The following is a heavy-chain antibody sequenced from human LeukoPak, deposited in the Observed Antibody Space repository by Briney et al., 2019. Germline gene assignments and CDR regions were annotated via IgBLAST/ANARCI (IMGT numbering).Heavy chain of an antibody. V-gene: IGHV3-21*01. D-gene: IGHD5-18*01. J-gene: IGHJ4*02. Sequence: GGSLRLSCAASGFTFSSYSMNWVRQAPGKGLEWVSSISSSSSYIYYADSVKGRFTISRDNAKNSLYLQMNSLRADDTAVYYCARVRGYSYGGVDYWGQGTLVTVSS. CDR3: ARVRGYSYGGVDY. CDR1: GFTFSSYS. CDR2: ISSSSSYI.